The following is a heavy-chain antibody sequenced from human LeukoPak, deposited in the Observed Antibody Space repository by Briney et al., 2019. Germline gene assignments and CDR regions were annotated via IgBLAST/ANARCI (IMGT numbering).Heavy chain of an antibody. CDR1: GFTFYDYD. J-gene: IGHJ4*02. CDR2: ISGSGDVT. D-gene: IGHD2-2*01. CDR3: AQHTKNWYYFDS. V-gene: IGHV3-23*01. Sequence: GGSLRLSCAASGFTFYDYDMSWVRQAPGKGLEWVLTISGSGDVTYSADSVKGRFTISRDNSKNTLYLQMDSMRPDDTAVYYCAQHTKNWYYFDSWGQGTLVTVSS.